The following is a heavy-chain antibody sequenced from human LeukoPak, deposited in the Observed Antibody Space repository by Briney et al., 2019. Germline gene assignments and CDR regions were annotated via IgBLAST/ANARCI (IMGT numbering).Heavy chain of an antibody. CDR3: ARHEVKYGSGTYPLGT. J-gene: IGHJ5*02. CDR1: GVSISSYY. CDR2: IKYSVTT. D-gene: IGHD3-10*01. V-gene: IGHV4-59*08. Sequence: SETLSLTCTLSGVSISSYYWNWIRQPPGKGLEWIGYIKYSVTTNYNPSLTSRVTISVDQSKNQFSLKLISVTAADTAVYYCARHEVKYGSGTYPLGTWGQGTLVTVSS.